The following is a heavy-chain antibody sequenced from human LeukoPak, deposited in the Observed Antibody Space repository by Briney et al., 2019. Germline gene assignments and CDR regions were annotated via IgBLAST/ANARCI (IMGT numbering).Heavy chain of an antibody. CDR2: IIPIFGTA. V-gene: IGHV1-69*01. D-gene: IGHD3-3*01. J-gene: IGHJ5*02. Sequence: GSSVKVSCKASGGTFSSYAISWVRQAPGQGLEWMGGIIPIFGTANYAQKFQGRVTITADESTSAAYMELSSLRSEDTAVYYCARSFWSGSNWFDPWGXXTXXTXSS. CDR3: ARSFWSGSNWFDP. CDR1: GGTFSSYA.